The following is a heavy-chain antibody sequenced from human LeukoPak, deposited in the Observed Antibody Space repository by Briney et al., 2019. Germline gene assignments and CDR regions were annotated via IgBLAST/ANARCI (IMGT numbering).Heavy chain of an antibody. CDR3: ARALPKSYCSSTSCAHGDFDY. V-gene: IGHV1-8*01. J-gene: IGHJ4*02. D-gene: IGHD2-2*01. CDR1: GYTLTSYD. CDR2: MNPNSGNT. Sequence: GASVKVSCKASGYTLTSYDLNWVRQATGQGLEWMRWMNPNSGNTGYAQKFQGRVTMTRNTSISTAYMELSSLRSEDTAVYYCARALPKSYCSSTSCAHGDFDYWGQGTLVTVSS.